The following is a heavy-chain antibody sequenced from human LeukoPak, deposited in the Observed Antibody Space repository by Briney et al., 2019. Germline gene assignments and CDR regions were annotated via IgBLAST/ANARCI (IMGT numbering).Heavy chain of an antibody. J-gene: IGHJ5*02. CDR1: GYTFTGYY. D-gene: IGHD3-10*01. CDR2: INPNSGGT. CDR3: ARAGVRSGEPFAP. Sequence: ASVTVSCKASGYTFTGYYMHWVRQAPGQGLEWMGWINPNSGGTNYAQKFQGWVTMTRDTSISTAYMELSRLRSDDTAVYYCARAGVRSGEPFAPWGQGTLVTVSS. V-gene: IGHV1-2*04.